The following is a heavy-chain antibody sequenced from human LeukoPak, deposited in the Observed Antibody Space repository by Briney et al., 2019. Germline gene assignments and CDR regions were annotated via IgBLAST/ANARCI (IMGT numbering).Heavy chain of an antibody. D-gene: IGHD3-22*01. CDR2: IRYDVSNK. Sequence: GGSLRLSCAASGFTFSSYGMQWVRQAPGKGLEWVAFIRYDVSNKYYADSVKGRFTISRDNSKNTLYLQMNSLRAEDTAVYYCAKFQSYYYDSSGYFRDYWGQGTLVTVSS. CDR1: GFTFSSYG. V-gene: IGHV3-30*02. J-gene: IGHJ4*02. CDR3: AKFQSYYYDSSGYFRDY.